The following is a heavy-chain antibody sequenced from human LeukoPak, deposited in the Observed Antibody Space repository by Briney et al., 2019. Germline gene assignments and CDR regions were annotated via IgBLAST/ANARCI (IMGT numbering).Heavy chain of an antibody. J-gene: IGHJ3*02. CDR1: GYTFTSYG. V-gene: IGHV1-18*01. CDR2: ISAYNGNT. CDR3: ARFALFYYDSSGWGGCDAFDI. D-gene: IGHD3-22*01. Sequence: ASVKVSCKASGYTFTSYGISWVRQAPGQGLEWMGWISAYNGNTNYAQKLQGRVTMTTDTSTSTAYMELRSLRSDDTAVYYCARFALFYYDSSGWGGCDAFDIWGQGTMVTVSS.